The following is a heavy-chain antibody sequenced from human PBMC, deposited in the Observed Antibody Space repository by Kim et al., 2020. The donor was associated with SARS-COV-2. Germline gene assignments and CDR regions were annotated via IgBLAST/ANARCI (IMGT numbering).Heavy chain of an antibody. D-gene: IGHD6-13*01. CDR3: ATLSTSSSWYFSPWELPSDY. CDR2: INPNSGGT. Sequence: ASVKVSCKASGYTFTGYYMHWVRQAPGQGLEWMGWINPNSGGTNYAQKFQGRVTMTRDTSISTAYMELSRLRSDDTAVYYCATLSTSSSWYFSPWELPSDYWGQGTLVTVSS. J-gene: IGHJ4*02. V-gene: IGHV1-2*02. CDR1: GYTFTGYY.